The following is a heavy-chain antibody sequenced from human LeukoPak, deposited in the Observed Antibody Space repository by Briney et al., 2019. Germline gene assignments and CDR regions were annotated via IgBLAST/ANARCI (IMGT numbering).Heavy chain of an antibody. Sequence: TGGSLRLSCAASGFTFSSYAMSWVRQAPGKGLEWVSAISGSGGSTYYADSVKGRFTISRDNSKNTLYLQMNSLRAEDTAVYYCAKDGTLSIAARWVDYWGQGTLVTVSS. CDR3: AKDGTLSIAARWVDY. V-gene: IGHV3-23*01. D-gene: IGHD6-6*01. CDR1: GFTFSSYA. J-gene: IGHJ4*02. CDR2: ISGSGGST.